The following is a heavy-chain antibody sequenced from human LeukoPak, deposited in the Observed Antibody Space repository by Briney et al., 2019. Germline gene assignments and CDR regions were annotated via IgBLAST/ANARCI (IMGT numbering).Heavy chain of an antibody. D-gene: IGHD6-19*01. J-gene: IGHJ4*02. V-gene: IGHV4-59*08. CDR3: ARMEAVAGTVTFDH. CDR2: IYHSGTT. CDR1: GGSISSYY. Sequence: SETLSLTCTVSGGSISSYYWSWIRQPPGKGLEWIGSIYHSGTTYYNPSLKSRVTTSVDTSKNQFSLKLSSVTAADTAVYYCARMEAVAGTVTFDHWGQGTLVTVSS.